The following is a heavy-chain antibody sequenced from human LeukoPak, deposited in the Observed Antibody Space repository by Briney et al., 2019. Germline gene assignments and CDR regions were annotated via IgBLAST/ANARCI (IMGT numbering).Heavy chain of an antibody. J-gene: IGHJ4*02. V-gene: IGHV1-2*02. D-gene: IGHD5-18*01. CDR2: MNPNSGGT. CDR3: ARDLMDTAMVIDY. CDR1: GYTFTSYD. Sequence: ASVKVSCKASGYTFTSYDINWVRQATGQGLEWMGWMNPNSGGTNYAQKFQGRVTMTRDTSISTAYMVLSRLRSDDTAVYYCARDLMDTAMVIDYWGQGTLVTVSS.